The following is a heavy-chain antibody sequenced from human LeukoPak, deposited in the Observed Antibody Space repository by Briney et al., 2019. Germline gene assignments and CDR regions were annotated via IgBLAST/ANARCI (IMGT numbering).Heavy chain of an antibody. CDR3: ARRTPQPRPKLVVLVAGTRGNWFDP. J-gene: IGHJ5*02. D-gene: IGHD6-19*01. CDR2: INHTGST. CDR1: GFTFSSYN. V-gene: IGHV4-34*01. Sequence: GSLRLSCAASGFTFSSYNMNWVRQAPGKGLEWIGEINHTGSTNYNTSLKSRVTLSVDTSKNQFSLKLSSVTAADTAVYYCARRTPQPRPKLVVLVAGTRGNWFDPWGQGTLVTVSS.